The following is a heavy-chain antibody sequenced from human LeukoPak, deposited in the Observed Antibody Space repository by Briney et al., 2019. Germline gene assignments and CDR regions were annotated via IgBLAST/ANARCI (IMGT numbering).Heavy chain of an antibody. CDR3: ARSGSTAHDY. V-gene: IGHV4-59*01. Sequence: SETLSLTCTVSGGSIRGWYWSWIRQPPGKGLEWIGYIYYSGSTNYSPSLKSRVTISVDTSKNQFSLQLTSVTAADTAVHYCARSGSTAHDYWGQGTLVTVSS. CDR2: IYYSGST. D-gene: IGHD1-26*01. J-gene: IGHJ4*02. CDR1: GGSIRGWY.